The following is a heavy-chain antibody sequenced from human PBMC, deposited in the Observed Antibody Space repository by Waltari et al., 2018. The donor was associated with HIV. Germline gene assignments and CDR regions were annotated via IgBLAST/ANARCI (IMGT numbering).Heavy chain of an antibody. J-gene: IGHJ4*02. CDR3: ARDIGSSDIDY. V-gene: IGHV4-61*01. D-gene: IGHD1-26*01. CDR2: ISYSGST. CDR1: GGSVSSGNYY. Sequence: QVQLQESGPGLVKPSETLSLTCTVSGGSVSSGNYYWSWIRQSPGKGLEWIGYISYSGSTNYNPSLKSRVTMSVDTSKNQFSLKLRSVTAADTAVYYCARDIGSSDIDYWGQGTLVTVS.